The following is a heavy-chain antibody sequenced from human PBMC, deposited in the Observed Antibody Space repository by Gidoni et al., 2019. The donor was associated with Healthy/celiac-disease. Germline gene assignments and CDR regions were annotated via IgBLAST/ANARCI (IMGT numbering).Heavy chain of an antibody. J-gene: IGHJ4*02. D-gene: IGHD2-15*01. CDR3: VKTWDIVVVVAATGFDCFDY. CDR2: ISSNGGST. V-gene: IGHV3-64D*06. CDR1: GFTCILYA. Sequence: EVQLVESGGGLVQPGGSPRLSCSASGFTCILYAMHWVRQAPGKGLEYVSAISSNGGSTYYADSVKGRFTISSDNSKNTLYLQMSSLRAEDTAVYYCVKTWDIVVVVAATGFDCFDYWGQGTLVTVSS.